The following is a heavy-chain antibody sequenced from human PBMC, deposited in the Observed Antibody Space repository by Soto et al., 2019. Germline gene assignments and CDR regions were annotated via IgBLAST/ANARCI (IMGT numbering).Heavy chain of an antibody. CDR3: ARALGLGSYYGSGSYYNVRSGYYGMDV. D-gene: IGHD3-10*01. Sequence: SVKVSCKTSGFTFSTSAVHWARQARGHRLQWIGWIDVGSGNANYAQMLQERVTISRDMSTSTAYMELSSLRPEDTAVYYCARALGLGSYYGSGSYYNVRSGYYGMDVWGQGTTVTVSS. CDR2: IDVGSGNA. CDR1: GFTFSTSA. V-gene: IGHV1-58*01. J-gene: IGHJ6*02.